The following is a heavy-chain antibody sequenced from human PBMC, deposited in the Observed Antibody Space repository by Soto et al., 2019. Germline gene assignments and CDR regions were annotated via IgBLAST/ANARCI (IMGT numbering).Heavy chain of an antibody. CDR3: ARGWVAAAGTYNWFDP. Sequence: GASVKVSCKASGYTFTSYGISWVRQAPGQGLEWVGWISAYNGNTNYAQKLQGRVTMTTDTSTSTAYMELRSLRSDDTAVYYCARGWVAAAGTYNWFDPWGQGTLVTVSS. J-gene: IGHJ5*02. CDR2: ISAYNGNT. D-gene: IGHD6-13*01. V-gene: IGHV1-18*01. CDR1: GYTFTSYG.